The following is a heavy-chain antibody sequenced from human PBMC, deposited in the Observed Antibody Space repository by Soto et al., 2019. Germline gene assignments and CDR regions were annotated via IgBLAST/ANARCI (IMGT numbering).Heavy chain of an antibody. D-gene: IGHD3-10*01. V-gene: IGHV3-21*04. J-gene: IGHJ4*02. CDR3: AKTMVRGVIMESY. CDR1: GFTFSSYS. CDR2: ISSSSSYI. Sequence: GGSLRLSCAASGFTFSSYSMNWVRQAPGKGLEWVSSISSSSSYIYYADSVKGRFTISRDNAKNSLYLQMNSLRAEDTAVYYCAKTMVRGVIMESYWGQGTLVTVSS.